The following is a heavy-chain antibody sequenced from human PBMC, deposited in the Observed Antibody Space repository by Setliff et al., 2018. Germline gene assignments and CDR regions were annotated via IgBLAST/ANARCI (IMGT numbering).Heavy chain of an antibody. CDR3: AKDRSGSKAYYYYGMDV. D-gene: IGHD3-10*01. CDR1: GFTFSSYG. J-gene: IGHJ6*02. V-gene: IGHV3-30*18. Sequence: GGSLTLSCAASGFTFSSYGMHWVRQAPGKGLEWVAVISYDGSNKYYADSVKGRFTISRDNSKNTLYLQMNSLRAEDTAVYYCAKDRSGSKAYYYYGMDVWGQGTTVTVSS. CDR2: ISYDGSNK.